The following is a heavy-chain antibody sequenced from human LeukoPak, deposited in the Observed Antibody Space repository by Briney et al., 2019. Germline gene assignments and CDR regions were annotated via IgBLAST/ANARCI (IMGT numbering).Heavy chain of an antibody. V-gene: IGHV3-48*01. CDR2: ISSSSSTI. Sequence: GGSLRLSCAASGFTFSSYSMNWARQAPGKGLEWVSYISSSSSTIYYADSVKGRFTISRDNAKNSLYLQMNSLRAEDTAVYYCAREQGDFWSGYDYYYYMDVWGKGTTVTVSS. J-gene: IGHJ6*03. CDR1: GFTFSSYS. D-gene: IGHD3-3*01. CDR3: AREQGDFWSGYDYYYYMDV.